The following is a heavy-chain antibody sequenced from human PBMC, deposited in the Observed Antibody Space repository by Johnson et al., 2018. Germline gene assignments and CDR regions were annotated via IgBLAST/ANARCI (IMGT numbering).Heavy chain of an antibody. J-gene: IGHJ3*02. D-gene: IGHD5-18*01. CDR1: GFTFDDYG. V-gene: IGHV3-9*01. Sequence: QLVESGGGLVQPGRSLRLSCAASGFTFDDYGMHWVRQTPGKGLEWVSSISWNSGSIGYVDSVKGRFTISRDKAKNSLYLQMNSLRTEDTALYYCAKGSLPAMVPEAFDIWGQGTMVTVSS. CDR2: ISWNSGSI. CDR3: AKGSLPAMVPEAFDI.